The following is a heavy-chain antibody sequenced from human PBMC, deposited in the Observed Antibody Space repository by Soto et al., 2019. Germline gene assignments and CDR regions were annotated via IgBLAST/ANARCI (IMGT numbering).Heavy chain of an antibody. CDR3: ANSWTTLTTGFDF. V-gene: IGHV3-30*18. J-gene: IGHJ4*02. CDR2: ISSDGGEK. CDR1: GFTFNNYA. Sequence: SLRLSLVASGFTFNNYAMHWVRQAPGRGLGWVAVISSDGGEKYYLDSVRDRFTISRDNSKNTLYLQMNNLRPEDTAMYYCANSWTTLTTGFDFWGQGALVTVSS. D-gene: IGHD4-17*01.